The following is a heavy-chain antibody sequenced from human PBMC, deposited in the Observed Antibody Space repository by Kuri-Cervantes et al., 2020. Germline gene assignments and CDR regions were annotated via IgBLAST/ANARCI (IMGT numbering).Heavy chain of an antibody. CDR3: ARLKLRYFDWSTTGGGAFDI. J-gene: IGHJ3*02. V-gene: IGHV4-34*01. Sequence: SETLSLTCAVYGGSFSGYYWSWIRQPPGKGLEWIGEINRSGNTNYNPSLKSRVTISVDRSKNQFSLKLSSVTAADTAVYYCARLKLRYFDWSTTGGGAFDIWGQGTMVTVSS. CDR2: INRSGNT. D-gene: IGHD3-9*01. CDR1: GGSFSGYY.